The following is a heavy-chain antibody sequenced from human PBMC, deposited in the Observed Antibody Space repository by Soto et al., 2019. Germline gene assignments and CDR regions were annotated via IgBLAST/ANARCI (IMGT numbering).Heavy chain of an antibody. J-gene: IGHJ5*02. CDR1: GGSISSYY. Sequence: SETLSLTCTVSGGSISSYYWSWIRQPPGKGLEWIGYIYYSGSTNYNPSLKSRVTISVDTSKNQFSLKLSSVTAAATAVYYCARQGYCSGGSCYSNTWFDPWGQGTLVTVSS. D-gene: IGHD2-15*01. CDR3: ARQGYCSGGSCYSNTWFDP. CDR2: IYYSGST. V-gene: IGHV4-59*08.